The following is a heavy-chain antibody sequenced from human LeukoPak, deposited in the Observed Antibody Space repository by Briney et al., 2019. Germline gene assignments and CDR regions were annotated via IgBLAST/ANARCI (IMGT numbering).Heavy chain of an antibody. J-gene: IGHJ4*02. D-gene: IGHD2-2*01. V-gene: IGHV3-20*04. Sequence: GGSLLLSCAAPRFPFDDYGISWVRQAPGKGLEWVSGINWNGDSTGNGDSVKGRFTISRDNARNSLYLQMNSLRAEDTAFYYCAREQRYCGSTSCYSFFDYWGQGTLVTVSS. CDR1: RFPFDDYG. CDR3: AREQRYCGSTSCYSFFDY. CDR2: INWNGDST.